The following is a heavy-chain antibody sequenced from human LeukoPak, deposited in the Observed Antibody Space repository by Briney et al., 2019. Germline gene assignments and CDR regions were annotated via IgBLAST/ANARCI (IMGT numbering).Heavy chain of an antibody. V-gene: IGHV3-33*01. CDR2: IWFDGSNK. D-gene: IGHD3-22*01. J-gene: IGHJ4*02. CDR1: GFTFSRYG. CDR3: VRAHLGYDSSGVDF. Sequence: QPGRSLRLSCAASGFTFSRYGMHWVRQAPGKGLEWVAFIWFDGSNKYYADSVKGRFTISRDNSKNTVYLQMNSLRAEDTAVYYCVRAHLGYDSSGVDFWGQGTPVTVSS.